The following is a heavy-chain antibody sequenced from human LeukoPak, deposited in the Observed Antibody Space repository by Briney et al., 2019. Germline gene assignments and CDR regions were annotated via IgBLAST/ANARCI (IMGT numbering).Heavy chain of an antibody. CDR3: ARRRAASWSFDS. Sequence: GGSLRLSCXASXFTVSSNYMGWVRQAPGKGLEWVSVIYTDGRTYSADSMKGRFTLSRDNSKNTLYLQMSSLRAEDTAVYYCARRRAASWSFDSWGQGTLVTVSS. CDR1: XFTVSSNY. CDR2: IYTDGRT. J-gene: IGHJ4*02. V-gene: IGHV3-66*04. D-gene: IGHD6-13*01.